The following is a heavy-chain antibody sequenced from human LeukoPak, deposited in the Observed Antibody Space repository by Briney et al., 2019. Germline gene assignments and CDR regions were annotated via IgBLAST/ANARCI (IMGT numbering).Heavy chain of an antibody. Sequence: GGSLRLSCAASGFTFSDYAMNWVRQAPGKGLEWVSGIRVSYETYYADSVKGRFTISRDNSDNTLYLQMSGLRAEDTAVYYCAKGTGDMGYYFDYWGQGTLVTVSS. CDR1: GFTFSDYA. J-gene: IGHJ4*02. CDR3: AKGTGDMGYYFDY. CDR2: IRVSYET. V-gene: IGHV3-23*01. D-gene: IGHD7-27*01.